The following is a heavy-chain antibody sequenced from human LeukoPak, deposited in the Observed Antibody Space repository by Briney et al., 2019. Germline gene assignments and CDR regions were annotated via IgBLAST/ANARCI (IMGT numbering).Heavy chain of an antibody. CDR2: ISSSSNHI. CDR3: ARVGLKWELLSNYYYYYYMDV. J-gene: IGHJ6*03. D-gene: IGHD1-26*01. Sequence: PGGSLRLSCAASGFTFNTYTMNWVRQAPGKGLEWVSSISSSSNHIYYADSVKGRFTISRDNAANSLYLQMNSLRAEDTAVYYCARVGLKWELLSNYYYYYYMDVWGKGTTVTVSS. CDR1: GFTFNTYT. V-gene: IGHV3-21*01.